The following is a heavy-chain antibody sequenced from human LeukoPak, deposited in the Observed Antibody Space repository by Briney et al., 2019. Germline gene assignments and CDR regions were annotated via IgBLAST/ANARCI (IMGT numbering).Heavy chain of an antibody. CDR2: ISDDGRSK. Sequence: GGSLRLSCAASGFSLISYGMHWVRQAPGKGLEWVGVISDDGRSKDYADSVKGRFTISRDNSKDTLYLQMNSLRDEDTAVYYCAKRPSDYGDYDYWGQGTLVTVSS. J-gene: IGHJ4*02. CDR3: AKRPSDYGDYDY. D-gene: IGHD4-17*01. V-gene: IGHV3-30*18. CDR1: GFSLISYG.